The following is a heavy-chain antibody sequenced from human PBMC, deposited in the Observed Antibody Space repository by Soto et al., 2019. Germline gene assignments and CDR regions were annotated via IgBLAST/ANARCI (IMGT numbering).Heavy chain of an antibody. V-gene: IGHV1-18*04. Sequence: ASVKVSCKASGYTFTSYGISWVRQAAGQGLEWMGWISAYNGNTNYAQKLQGRVTMTTDTSTSTAYMELRSLRSDDTAVYYCAREPYYDFWSGYNYVADHYGMEVWGQGTTVNVSS. J-gene: IGHJ6*01. CDR3: AREPYYDFWSGYNYVADHYGMEV. CDR2: ISAYNGNT. CDR1: GYTFTSYG. D-gene: IGHD3-3*01.